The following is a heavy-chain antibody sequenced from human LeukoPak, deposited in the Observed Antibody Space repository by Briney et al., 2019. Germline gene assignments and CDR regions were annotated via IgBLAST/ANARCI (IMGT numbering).Heavy chain of an antibody. CDR3: ASSVNGSGNGMDV. CDR1: GGTFSSYA. D-gene: IGHD3-10*01. V-gene: IGHV1-8*02. J-gene: IGHJ6*02. CDR2: MNPNSGNT. Sequence: AASVKVSCKASGGTFSSYAINWVRQATGQGLEWMGWMNPNSGNTGYAQKFQGRVTMTRNTSISTAYMELSSLRSEDTAVYYCASSVNGSGNGMDVWGQGTTVTVSS.